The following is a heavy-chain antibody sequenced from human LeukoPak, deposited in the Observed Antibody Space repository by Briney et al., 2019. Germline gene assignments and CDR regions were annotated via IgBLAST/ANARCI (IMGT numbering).Heavy chain of an antibody. CDR2: IYHSGST. V-gene: IGHV4-38-2*02. D-gene: IGHD3-10*01. CDR1: GYSISSGYY. Sequence: PSETLSLTCTVSGYSISSGYYWGWVRQLPGKGLEWIGSIYHSGSTYYNPSLKSRVTISVDTSKNQFSLKLSSVTAADTAVYYCAAVWFGEFNFQHWGQGTLVTVSS. J-gene: IGHJ1*01. CDR3: AAVWFGEFNFQH.